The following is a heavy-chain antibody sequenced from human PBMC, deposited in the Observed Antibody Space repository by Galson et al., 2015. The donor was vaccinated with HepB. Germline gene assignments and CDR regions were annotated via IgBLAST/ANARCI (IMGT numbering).Heavy chain of an antibody. CDR2: IYSGGST. D-gene: IGHD2-15*01. V-gene: IGHV3-66*01. CDR3: AREVGCSGGSCYDWYFDL. J-gene: IGHJ2*01. CDR1: GFTVSSSY. Sequence: SLRLSCAASGFTVSSSYMSWVRQAPGKGLEWVSVIYSGGSTYYADSVKGRFTISRDNSKNTLYLQINSLRADDTAVYYGAREVGCSGGSCYDWYFDLWGRGTLITVSS.